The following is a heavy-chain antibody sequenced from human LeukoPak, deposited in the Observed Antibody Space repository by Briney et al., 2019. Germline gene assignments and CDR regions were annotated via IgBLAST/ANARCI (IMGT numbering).Heavy chain of an antibody. CDR1: GGSISSYY. D-gene: IGHD1-26*01. CDR3: ARGVNSGYFDY. V-gene: IGHV4-59*12. CDR2: IYYSGST. J-gene: IGHJ4*02. Sequence: PSETLSLTCTVSGGSISSYYWSWIRQPPGKGLEWIGYIYYSGSTNYNPSLKSRVTISVDTSKNQFSLKLSSVTAADTAVYYCARGVNSGYFDYCGQGTLVTVSS.